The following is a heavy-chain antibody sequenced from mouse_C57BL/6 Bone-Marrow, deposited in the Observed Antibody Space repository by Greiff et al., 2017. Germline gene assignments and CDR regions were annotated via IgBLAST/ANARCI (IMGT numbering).Heavy chain of an antibody. Sequence: QVQLQQPGAELVKLGASVTVPCKASGYTFTSYWMHWVKQRPGQGLEWIGRIHPSARDTNYNQKFKGKATLTVDKSSSTAYMQLSSLTSEDSAVYYGAIPRITTGGGFDYWGQGTTLTGAS. CDR2: IHPSARDT. J-gene: IGHJ2*01. D-gene: IGHD1-1*01. V-gene: IGHV1-74*01. CDR3: AIPRITTGGGFDY. CDR1: GYTFTSYW.